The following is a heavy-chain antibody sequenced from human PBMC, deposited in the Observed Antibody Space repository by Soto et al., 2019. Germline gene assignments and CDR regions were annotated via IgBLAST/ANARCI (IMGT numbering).Heavy chain of an antibody. CDR2: IIPIFGTA. J-gene: IGHJ6*02. CDR1: GGTFSSYA. CDR3: ARDIVVVPAATDLYGMDV. V-gene: IGHV1-69*01. Sequence: QVQLVQSGAEVKKPGPSVKVSCKASGGTFSSYAISWVRQAPGQGLEWMGGIIPIFGTANYAQKFQGRVTITADESTSTAYMELSSLRSEDTAVYYCARDIVVVPAATDLYGMDVWGQGTTVTVSS. D-gene: IGHD2-2*01.